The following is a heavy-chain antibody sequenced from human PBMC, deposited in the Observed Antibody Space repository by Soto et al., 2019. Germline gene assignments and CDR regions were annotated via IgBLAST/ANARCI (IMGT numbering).Heavy chain of an antibody. D-gene: IGHD2-15*01. CDR3: ARGSRYCTGGSCYTYFDF. J-gene: IGHJ4*02. V-gene: IGHV1-3*01. CDR1: GYIFNDYI. Sequence: QVQLVQSGAEVKRPGASVKLSCKTSGYIFNDYIVHWVRQAPGQRLEWLGWINAGIARVTITRDTSASTAYMELSSLRSEDTAVYFCARGSRYCTGGSCYTYFDFWGQGTLVTVSS. CDR2: INAGIA.